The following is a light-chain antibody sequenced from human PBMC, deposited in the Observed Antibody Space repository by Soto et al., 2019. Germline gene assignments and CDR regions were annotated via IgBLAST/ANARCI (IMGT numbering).Light chain of an antibody. CDR3: SSYASSSTNVV. CDR1: SSDVGAYNY. J-gene: IGLJ2*01. V-gene: IGLV2-14*01. Sequence: QSALTQPASVSGSPGQSITISCTGTSSDVGAYNYVSWYQQHPGKAPKLMIYEVSNRPSGVSNRFSGSKSGSTASLTISGLQAEDEADYYCSSYASSSTNVVFGGGTKLTVL. CDR2: EVS.